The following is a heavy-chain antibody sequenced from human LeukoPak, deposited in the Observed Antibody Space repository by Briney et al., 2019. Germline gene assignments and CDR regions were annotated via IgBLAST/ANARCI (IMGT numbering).Heavy chain of an antibody. Sequence: ASVKVSCKASGYTFTSYYMHWVRQAPGQGLERMGIINPRGGATSYAQKFQGRVTMTRDTSTSTVYMDLYSLRSEDTAVYYCAREGNIALAGTTTRIFDYWGQGTLVTVSS. V-gene: IGHV1-46*01. CDR2: INPRGGAT. J-gene: IGHJ4*02. CDR1: GYTFTSYY. CDR3: AREGNIALAGTTTRIFDY. D-gene: IGHD6-19*01.